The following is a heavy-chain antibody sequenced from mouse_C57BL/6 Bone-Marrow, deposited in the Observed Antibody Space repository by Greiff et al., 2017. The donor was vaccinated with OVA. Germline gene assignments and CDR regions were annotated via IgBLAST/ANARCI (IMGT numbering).Heavy chain of an antibody. Sequence: QVQLQQPGAELVKPGASVKLSCKTSGYTFTSYWMHWVKQRPGQCLEWIGMIHPNSGSTNYTEKFKSKATLTVDKSSSTAYMQLSSLTSEDSAVYYCARGGFYYSNYVGWYFDVWGTGTTVTVSS. CDR2: IHPNSGST. V-gene: IGHV1-64*01. J-gene: IGHJ1*03. CDR3: ARGGFYYSNYVGWYFDV. CDR1: GYTFTSYW. D-gene: IGHD2-5*01.